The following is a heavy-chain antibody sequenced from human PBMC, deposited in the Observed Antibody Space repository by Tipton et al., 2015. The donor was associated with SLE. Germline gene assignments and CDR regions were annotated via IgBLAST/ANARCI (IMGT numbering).Heavy chain of an antibody. Sequence: TLSLTCAVYGGSFSGYYWSWIRQPPGKGLEWIGEINHSGTTNYNPSLKSRVSISVDTSKNQFSLKVSSVTAADTAVYYCARGLWFLKLSYYYYYMDVWDKGTTVTVSS. CDR1: GGSFSGYY. V-gene: IGHV4-34*01. CDR3: ARGLWFLKLSYYYYYMDV. D-gene: IGHD3-10*01. J-gene: IGHJ6*03. CDR2: INHSGTT.